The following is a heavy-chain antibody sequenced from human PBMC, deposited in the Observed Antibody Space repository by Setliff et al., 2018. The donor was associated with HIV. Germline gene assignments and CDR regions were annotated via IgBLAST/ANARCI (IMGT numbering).Heavy chain of an antibody. J-gene: IGHJ4*02. D-gene: IGHD6-13*01. CDR2: IYYSGST. Sequence: PSETLSLTCTVSGGSISSHYWSWIRQPPGKGLEWIGYIYYSGSTNYNPSLKSRVTISADTSKNQFSLKLSSVTAADTALYYCARVRYRSSWYPLGYWGQGTLVTVSS. CDR3: ARVRYRSSWYPLGY. V-gene: IGHV4-59*11. CDR1: GGSISSHY.